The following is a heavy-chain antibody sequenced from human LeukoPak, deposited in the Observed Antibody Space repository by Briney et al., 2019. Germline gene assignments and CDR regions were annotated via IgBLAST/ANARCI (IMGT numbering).Heavy chain of an antibody. V-gene: IGHV1-18*01. CDR3: ARDLGYYYDSSGYYSDAFDI. CDR2: ISAYNGNT. J-gene: IGHJ3*02. CDR1: GGTFSSYA. D-gene: IGHD3-22*01. Sequence: ASVKVSCKASGGTFSSYAISWVRQAPGQGLEWMGWISAYNGNTNYAQKLQGRVTMTTDTSTSTAYMELRSLRSDDTAVYYCARDLGYYYDSSGYYSDAFDIWGQGTMVTVSS.